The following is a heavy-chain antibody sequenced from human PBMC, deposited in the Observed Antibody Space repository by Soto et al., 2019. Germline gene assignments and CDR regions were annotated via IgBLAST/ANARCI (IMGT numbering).Heavy chain of an antibody. CDR2: IFTTGTTM. J-gene: IGHJ4*02. CDR1: GFTFSSYG. D-gene: IGHD3-9*01. V-gene: IGHV3-48*03. CDR3: ARDKDWAFDY. Sequence: GGSLRLSCGASGFTFSSYGIVWVRQAPGKGLEWVSYIFTTGTTMYYADSVKGRFTVSRDNAKNSVFLLLNSLRAEDTAVYYCARDKDWAFDYWGQGTLVTVSS.